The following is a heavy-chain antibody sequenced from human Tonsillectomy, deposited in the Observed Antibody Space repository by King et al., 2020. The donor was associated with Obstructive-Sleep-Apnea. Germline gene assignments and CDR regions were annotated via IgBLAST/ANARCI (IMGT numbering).Heavy chain of an antibody. J-gene: IGHJ6*02. CDR2: IYYSGST. D-gene: IGHD4-11*01. Sequence: QLQESGPGLVKPAETLSLTCTVSGGSISSSDHYWGWFRQPPGKGLEWIGTIYYSGSTYYNPSLKGRGTISLDTSKNQFSLKLSPVTAADTAVYYCARDDYSNAYYYDGMDVWGQGTTVTVSS. CDR1: GGSISSSDHY. CDR3: ARDDYSNAYYYDGMDV. V-gene: IGHV4-39*07.